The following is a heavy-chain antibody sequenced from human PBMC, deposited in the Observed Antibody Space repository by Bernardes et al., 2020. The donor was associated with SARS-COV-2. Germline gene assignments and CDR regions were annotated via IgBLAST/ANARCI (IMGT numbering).Heavy chain of an antibody. J-gene: IGHJ4*02. V-gene: IGHV3-23*01. D-gene: IGHD3-3*01. Sequence: VGSLRLSCVDSGFTFSMYAMSWVRQAPGKGLEWVSAISGSGANTYYADSVRGRFIISRDNSKNTLYLQMNSLRAEDTAVYYCANWDYDGFLEWFLLYWGQGTLVTVSS. CDR3: ANWDYDGFLEWFLLY. CDR1: GFTFSMYA. CDR2: ISGSGANT.